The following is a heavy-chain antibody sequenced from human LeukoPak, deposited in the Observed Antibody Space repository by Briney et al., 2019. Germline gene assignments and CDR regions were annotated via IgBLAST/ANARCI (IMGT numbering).Heavy chain of an antibody. J-gene: IGHJ4*02. D-gene: IGHD6-19*01. CDR1: GYSISSGYY. CDR3: ARGHSSGWRISTRPLHY. CDR2: IYPTGST. Sequence: PSETLSLTCTVSGYSISSGYYWGWIRQPPGKGLEWIGNIYPTGSTYYNPSLKSRVTISVDTSKNQFSLKVSSVSAADTAVYYCARGHSSGWRISTRPLHYWGQGTLVTVSS. V-gene: IGHV4-38-2*02.